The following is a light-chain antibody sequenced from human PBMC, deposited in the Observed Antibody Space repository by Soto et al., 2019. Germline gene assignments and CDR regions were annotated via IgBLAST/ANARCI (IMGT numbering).Light chain of an antibody. Sequence: EIVMTQSPATLSVSPGERATLSCRASQSVTSNLAWYQQKPGQAPRLLMYGVSTGATGIPARFGGSGSATEFTLTISSLQSEDFAVYYCQQYSQWPLTFGGGTKVDI. CDR1: QSVTSN. V-gene: IGKV3-15*01. J-gene: IGKJ4*01. CDR3: QQYSQWPLT. CDR2: GVS.